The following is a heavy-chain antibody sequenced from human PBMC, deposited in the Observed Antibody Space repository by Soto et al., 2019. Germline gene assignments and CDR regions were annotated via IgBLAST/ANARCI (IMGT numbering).Heavy chain of an antibody. CDR2: IYTSGST. CDR3: ARDSSGYYYLFDY. V-gene: IGHV4-4*07. D-gene: IGHD3-22*01. Sequence: SETLSLTGTVAGGSVSSFYWSWIRQPAGKELEWIGRIYTSGSTNYNPSLKSRVTMSIDTSKNQFSLKLTSVTAADTAVYFCARDSSGYYYLFDYWGQGTLVTVSS. J-gene: IGHJ4*02. CDR1: GGSVSSFY.